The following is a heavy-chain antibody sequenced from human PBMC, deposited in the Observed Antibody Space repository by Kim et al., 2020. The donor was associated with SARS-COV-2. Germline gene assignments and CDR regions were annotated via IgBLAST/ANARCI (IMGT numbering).Heavy chain of an antibody. V-gene: IGHV4-30-2*01. J-gene: IGHJ6*02. CDR3: ARGYGSGSPYGMDV. Sequence: NPPLKSRVTISVDRSTNQFSLKLSSGTAADTAVYYCARGYGSGSPYGMDVWGQGTTVTVSS. D-gene: IGHD3-10*01.